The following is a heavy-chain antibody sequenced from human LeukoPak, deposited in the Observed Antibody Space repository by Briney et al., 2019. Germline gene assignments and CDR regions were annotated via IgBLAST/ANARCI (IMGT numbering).Heavy chain of an antibody. CDR3: TTDNLLYGATFDY. CDR1: GITFTNIW. J-gene: IGHJ4*02. Sequence: GGSLRLSCAASGITFTNIWMNWVRQAPGKGLEWVGRIKSKAFGGTTDIAAPVRGRFTISRDDSKNMVQLHMRGVATEDTAVYCCTTDNLLYGATFDYWGQGTLVTVSS. CDR2: IKSKAFGGTT. D-gene: IGHD2/OR15-2a*01. V-gene: IGHV3-15*01.